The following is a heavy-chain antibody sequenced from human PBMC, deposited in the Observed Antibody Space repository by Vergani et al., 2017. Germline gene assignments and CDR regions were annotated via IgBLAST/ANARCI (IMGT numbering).Heavy chain of an antibody. CDR3: AIDSGVYVWGSYEAWFDP. J-gene: IGHJ5*02. V-gene: IGHV4-38-2*02. CDR1: GYSISSGYY. Sequence: QVQLQESGPGLVKPSETLSLTCTVSGYSISSGYYWGWIRQPPGKGLEWIGSICHSGSTYYNPSLKSRVTISVDTSKNQFSLKLVSVTAADTAVYYCAIDSGVYVWGSYEAWFDPWGQGTLVTVSS. CDR2: ICHSGST. D-gene: IGHD3-16*01.